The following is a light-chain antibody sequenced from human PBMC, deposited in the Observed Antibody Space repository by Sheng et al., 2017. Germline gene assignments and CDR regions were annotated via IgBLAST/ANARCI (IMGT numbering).Light chain of an antibody. CDR3: QQYDSTPPRT. J-gene: IGKJ3*01. Sequence: EIVLTQSPASLSVSPGERATLSCRASENVGSSLAWYQQKPGQAPSLLIYDASTRATGIPARFRGSGSGTDFTLTISRLEPEDFAVYYCQQYDSTPPRTFGPGTKVDIK. CDR2: DAS. V-gene: IGKV3-20*01. CDR1: ENVGSS.